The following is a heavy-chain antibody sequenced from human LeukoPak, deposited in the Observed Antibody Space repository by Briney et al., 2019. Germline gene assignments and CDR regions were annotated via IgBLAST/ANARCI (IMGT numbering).Heavy chain of an antibody. CDR2: INPNSGGT. J-gene: IGHJ4*02. D-gene: IGHD1-7*01. CDR3: GGSGTTANLDY. Sequence: GASVKVSCKASVYTFTGYYMHWVRQAPGQGLEWMGWINPNSGGTNYAQKFQGRVTMTRDTSISTAYMELSRLRSDYTAVYDCGGSGTTANLDYWGQGTLVTVSS. V-gene: IGHV1-2*02. CDR1: VYTFTGYY.